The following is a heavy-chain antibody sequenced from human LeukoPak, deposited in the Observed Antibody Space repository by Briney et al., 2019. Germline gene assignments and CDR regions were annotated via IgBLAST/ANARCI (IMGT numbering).Heavy chain of an antibody. D-gene: IGHD2-8*01. Sequence: GESLKISCKGSGYSFTSYWIGWVRQMPGKGLEWMGIIYPGDSDTRYSPSFQGQVTISADKSISTAYLQWSSLKASDTAMYYCARPRFSVYAIWDAFDIWGQGTMVTVSS. V-gene: IGHV5-51*01. CDR2: IYPGDSDT. CDR1: GYSFTSYW. CDR3: ARPRFSVYAIWDAFDI. J-gene: IGHJ3*02.